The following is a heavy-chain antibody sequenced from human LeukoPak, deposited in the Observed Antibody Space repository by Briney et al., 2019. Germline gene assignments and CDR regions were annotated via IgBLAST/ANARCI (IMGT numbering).Heavy chain of an antibody. CDR3: ARKYCSTTSCLFDN. D-gene: IGHD2-2*01. CDR2: ISRGGSSI. CDR1: GFTFGSYE. Sequence: GGSLRLSCEASGFTFGSYEMNWVRQAPGKGLEWLSYISRGGSSIYYVDSVRGRFTISRDNAKNSLYLQMNSLRAEDTAVYYCARKYCSTTSCLFDNWGQGTLVTVSS. J-gene: IGHJ4*02. V-gene: IGHV3-48*03.